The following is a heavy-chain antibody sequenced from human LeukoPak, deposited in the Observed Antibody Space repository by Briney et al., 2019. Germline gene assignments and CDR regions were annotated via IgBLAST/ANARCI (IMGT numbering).Heavy chain of an antibody. CDR3: ARARLHHNYGSGTSFDY. D-gene: IGHD3-10*01. CDR2: TYYRSNWYN. CDR1: GDSVSSNSAA. V-gene: IGHV6-1*01. J-gene: IGHJ4*02. Sequence: SQTLSLTCAISGDSVSSNSAAWNWIRQSPSRGLEWLGRTYYRSNWYNDYAISVKGRITINPDTSKNQFSLQLNSVTPEDTAVYYCARARLHHNYGSGTSFDYWGQGTLVTVSP.